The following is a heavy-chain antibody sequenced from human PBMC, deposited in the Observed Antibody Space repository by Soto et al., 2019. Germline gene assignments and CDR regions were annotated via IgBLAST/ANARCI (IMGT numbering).Heavy chain of an antibody. Sequence: SQTLSLTCAISGDSVSSNSAAWNWIRHSTSRGLEWLGRTYYRSKWYNDYAVSVKSRITINPDTSKNQFSLQLNSVTPEDTAVYYCAGVAGTIGFGPWGQGTLVTVSS. V-gene: IGHV6-1*01. D-gene: IGHD6-19*01. J-gene: IGHJ5*02. CDR3: AGVAGTIGFGP. CDR1: GDSVSSNSAA. CDR2: TYYRSKWYN.